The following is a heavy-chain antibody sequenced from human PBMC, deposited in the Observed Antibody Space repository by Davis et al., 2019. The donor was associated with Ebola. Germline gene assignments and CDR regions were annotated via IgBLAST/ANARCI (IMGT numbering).Heavy chain of an antibody. V-gene: IGHV3-74*01. Sequence: GESLKISCAASGFTFRSYWMHWVRQVSGKGLVWVSRINMDGSKINYGDSVKGRFTISRDNAKNTLYLQMNSLRAEDTAVYYCARVAYGDYWRWFDSWGQGILVTVSS. J-gene: IGHJ5*01. CDR3: ARVAYGDYWRWFDS. CDR1: GFTFRSYW. D-gene: IGHD4-17*01. CDR2: INMDGSKI.